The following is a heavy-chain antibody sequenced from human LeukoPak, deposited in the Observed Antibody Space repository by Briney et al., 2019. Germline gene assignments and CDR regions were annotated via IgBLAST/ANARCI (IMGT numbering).Heavy chain of an antibody. CDR1: GGTFSSYA. CDR2: IIPIFGTA. J-gene: IGHJ3*02. Sequence: ASVKVSCKASGGTFSSYAISWVRQAPGQGLEWMGGIIPIFGTANYAQKFQGRVTITADESTSTAYMEPSSLRSEDTAVYYCARSRTGDDAFDIWGQGTMVTVSS. CDR3: ARSRTGDDAFDI. D-gene: IGHD7-27*01. V-gene: IGHV1-69*01.